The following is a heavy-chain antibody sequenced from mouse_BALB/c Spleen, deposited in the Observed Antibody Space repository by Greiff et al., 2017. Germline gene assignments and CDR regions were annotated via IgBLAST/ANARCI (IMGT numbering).Heavy chain of an antibody. D-gene: IGHD2-1*01. V-gene: IGHV2-9*02. CDR2: IWAGGST. CDR3: ARGTWGNFYFDAMDY. Sequence: VQLQHSGPGLVAPSQRLSITCTVSGFSLTSYGVHWVRQPPGKGLEWLGVIWAGGSTNYNSALMSRRSISKYNSKSQVFLKMNSLQTDDTAMYYCARGTWGNFYFDAMDYWGQGTSDTVSS. CDR1: GFSLTSYG. J-gene: IGHJ4*01.